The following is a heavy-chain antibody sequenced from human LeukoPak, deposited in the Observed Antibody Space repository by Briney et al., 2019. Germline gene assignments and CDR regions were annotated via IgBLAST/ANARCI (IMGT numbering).Heavy chain of an antibody. J-gene: IGHJ4*02. CDR2: IRSKAYGGTT. V-gene: IGHV3-49*04. CDR3: TRDLGDYDYGDYAFDY. Sequence: GGSLRLSCAASGFTFDDYGMSWVRQAPGKGLEWVSFIRSKAYGGTTEYAASVKGRFTISRDDSKSCAYLQMNSLKTEDTAVYYCTRDLGDYDYGDYAFDYWGQGTLVTVSS. CDR1: GFTFDDYG. D-gene: IGHD4-17*01.